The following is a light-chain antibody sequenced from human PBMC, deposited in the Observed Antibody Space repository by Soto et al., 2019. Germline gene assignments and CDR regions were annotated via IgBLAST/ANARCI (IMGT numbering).Light chain of an antibody. CDR2: GAS. V-gene: IGKV3-20*01. CDR1: HSVSSSY. Sequence: EIVLTQSPGTLSLSPGERATLSCRASHSVSSSYLAWYQQKPGLAPRLLIYGASIRATGIPDRFSGSGSETDFTLTISSLQPDDFATYYCQHYNSYSEAFGQGTRWIS. CDR3: QHYNSYSEA. J-gene: IGKJ1*01.